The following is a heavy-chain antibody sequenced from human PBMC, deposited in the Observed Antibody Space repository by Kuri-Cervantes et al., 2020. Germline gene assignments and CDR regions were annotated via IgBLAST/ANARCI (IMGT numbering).Heavy chain of an antibody. D-gene: IGHD6-13*01. J-gene: IGHJ5*02. CDR1: GGSVSSGSYY. CDR2: IYYSGST. V-gene: IGHV4-61*01. Sequence: SETLSLTCTVSGGSVSSGSYYWSWIRQPPGKGLEWIGYIYYSGSTNYNPSLKSRVTISVDTSKNQFSLKLSSVTAADTAVYYCARGLSVAAGKDGWFDPWGQGTLVTVSS. CDR3: ARGLSVAAGKDGWFDP.